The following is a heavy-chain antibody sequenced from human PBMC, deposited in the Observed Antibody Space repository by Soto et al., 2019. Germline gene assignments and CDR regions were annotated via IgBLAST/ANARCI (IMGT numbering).Heavy chain of an antibody. Sequence: GGSIRLSCAASGFSFSEYSMTGVRQAPGKGLQWVSAISGDTATTHYADSVKARFTISRDNSRDTLYLQMNNLRVEDTAIYYCAKPLQQWMLQGYGVDGWGQGTTVTVSS. CDR3: AKPLQQWMLQGYGVDG. CDR1: GFSFSEYS. J-gene: IGHJ6*02. D-gene: IGHD6-19*01. CDR2: ISGDTATT. V-gene: IGHV3-23*01.